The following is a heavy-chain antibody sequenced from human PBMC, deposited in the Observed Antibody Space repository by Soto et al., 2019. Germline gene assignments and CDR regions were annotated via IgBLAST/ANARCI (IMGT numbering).Heavy chain of an antibody. CDR2: IYHSGST. CDR1: GGSISSSNW. J-gene: IGHJ3*02. D-gene: IGHD3-10*02. CDR3: ATRKLSYVRSQDAVDI. V-gene: IGHV4-4*02. Sequence: QVQLQESGPGLVKPSGTLSLTCAVSGGSISSSNWWSWVRQPPGKGLEWIGEIYHSGSTNYNPSLKSRVTISGDKAKNQFALKLSSVTAADTAVYYGATRKLSYVRSQDAVDIWGQGTMVTVSS.